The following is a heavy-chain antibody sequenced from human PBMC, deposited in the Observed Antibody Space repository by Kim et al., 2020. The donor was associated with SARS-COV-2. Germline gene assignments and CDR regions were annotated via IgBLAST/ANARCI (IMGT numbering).Heavy chain of an antibody. D-gene: IGHD3-10*01. CDR1: GGTFSSYA. CDR3: ARDRGYGSGKGYYYYGMDV. CDR2: IIPILGIA. V-gene: IGHV1-69*04. Sequence: SVKVSCKASGGTFSSYAISWVRQAPGQGLEWMGRIIPILGIANYAQKFQGRVTITADKSTSTAYMELSSLRSEDTAVYYCARDRGYGSGKGYYYYGMDVWGQGTTVTVSS. J-gene: IGHJ6*02.